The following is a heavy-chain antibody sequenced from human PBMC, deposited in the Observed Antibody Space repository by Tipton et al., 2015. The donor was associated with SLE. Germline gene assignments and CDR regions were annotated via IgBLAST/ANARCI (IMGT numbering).Heavy chain of an antibody. J-gene: IGHJ2*01. CDR3: ARDDPFGPMAAAAWYFDL. V-gene: IGHV4-59*11. Sequence: TLSLTCTVSGGSISSHYWSWIRQPPGKGLEWIGYIYYSGSTNYNPSLNSRVTISVDTSKNQFSLKLSSVTAADTAVYYCARDDPFGPMAAAAWYFDLWGRGTLVTVSS. CDR2: IYYSGST. CDR1: GGSISSHY. D-gene: IGHD6-13*01.